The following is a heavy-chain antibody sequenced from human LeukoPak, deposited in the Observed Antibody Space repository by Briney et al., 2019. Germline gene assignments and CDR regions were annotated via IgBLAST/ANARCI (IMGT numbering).Heavy chain of an antibody. CDR3: ARDPGYYGSGSYGRKYYYYGMYV. CDR2: IYSGGRT. V-gene: IGHV3-53*04. Sequence: GGSPRLSCVHSGFTASTKYMSWDRPAPGTGREWVSVIYSGGRTNYEDSVKGRCTISRHNAKNTLYLQTSSLRAEDTAVYYCARDPGYYGSGSYGRKYYYYGMYVWGQGTTVTVSS. D-gene: IGHD3-10*01. CDR1: GFTASTKY. J-gene: IGHJ6*02.